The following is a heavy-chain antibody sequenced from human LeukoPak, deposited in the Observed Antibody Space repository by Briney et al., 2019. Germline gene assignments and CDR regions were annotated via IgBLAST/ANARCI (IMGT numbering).Heavy chain of an antibody. V-gene: IGHV3-23*01. D-gene: IGHD6-19*01. J-gene: IGHJ4*02. Sequence: GGSLRLSCAASGLTFTNYGMTWVRQAPGKGLEWVSSISGSGSDTYYADSVKGRFTISRDNSKNTLYVQMVSLRAEDTAICYCAGSSGWWAHDYWGQGTLVTVSS. CDR3: AGSSGWWAHDY. CDR2: ISGSGSDT. CDR1: GLTFTNYG.